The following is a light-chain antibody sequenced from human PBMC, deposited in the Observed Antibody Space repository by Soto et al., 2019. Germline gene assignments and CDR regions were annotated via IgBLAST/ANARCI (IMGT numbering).Light chain of an antibody. CDR3: CSYAGSSPYV. CDR1: SRDVGGYNL. CDR2: EAT. V-gene: IGLV2-23*01. Sequence: QSALTQPASVSGSPGQSITISCTGISRDVGGYNLVSWYQLHPGKAPKLIIYEATRRPSGVSDRFSGSKSGNTASLTMSGLQAEDEADYYCCSYAGSSPYVFGTGTKVTVL. J-gene: IGLJ1*01.